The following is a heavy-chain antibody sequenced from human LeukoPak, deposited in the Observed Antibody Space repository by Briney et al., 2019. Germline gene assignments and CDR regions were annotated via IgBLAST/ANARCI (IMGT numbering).Heavy chain of an antibody. Sequence: PGGSLRLSCAASGFTFDDYGMSWVRQAPGKGLEWVSAISGSGGSTYYADSVKGRFTISRDNSKNTLYLQMNSLRAEDTAVYYCAKDRINYYDSSGYYLSYYFDYWGQGTLVTVSS. CDR1: GFTFDDYG. J-gene: IGHJ4*02. CDR2: ISGSGGST. D-gene: IGHD3-22*01. CDR3: AKDRINYYDSSGYYLSYYFDY. V-gene: IGHV3-23*01.